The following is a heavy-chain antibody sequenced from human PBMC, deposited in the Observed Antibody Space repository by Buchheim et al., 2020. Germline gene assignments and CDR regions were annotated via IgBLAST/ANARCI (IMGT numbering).Heavy chain of an antibody. CDR1: GFIFSDYY. CDR2: IYSGGST. CDR3: GRGTTAFAFDY. Sequence: VQLVESGGGLVKPGGSLRLSCAASGFIFSDYYMTWIRQAPGKGLEWVSVIYSGGSTNYADSVKGRFTISRDNSKNTRSLQMNSLRDEDTAVYYCGRGTTAFAFDYWGQGTL. V-gene: IGHV3-66*01. J-gene: IGHJ4*02. D-gene: IGHD1-7*01.